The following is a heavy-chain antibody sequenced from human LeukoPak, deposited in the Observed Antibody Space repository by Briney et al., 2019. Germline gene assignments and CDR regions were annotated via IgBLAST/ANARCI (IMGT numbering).Heavy chain of an antibody. CDR3: ARRDYDSLDY. J-gene: IGHJ4*02. D-gene: IGHD3-22*01. CDR1: GFNFRNYA. CDR2: ISYDGSDK. V-gene: IGHV3-30*04. Sequence: GGTLRLSCAASGFNFRNYALVWVRQAPGRGLEWVAVISYDGSDKNYADSVKGRFTISRDNSKNTLYLQMNSLRGEDTAVYYCARRDYDSLDYWGQGTLVTVSS.